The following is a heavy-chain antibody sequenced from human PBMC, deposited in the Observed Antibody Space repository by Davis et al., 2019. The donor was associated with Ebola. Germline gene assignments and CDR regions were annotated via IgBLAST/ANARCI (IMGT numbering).Heavy chain of an antibody. CDR2: ISSSGSTI. CDR1: GFTFGDSY. Sequence: PGGSLRLSCAASGFTFGDSYMTWIRQAPGKGLEWISYISSSGSTIYYANSVKGRFTISRDNAKNTLYLQMNSLRAEDTAVYYCAVGRLDWYLDFWGQGTLVTVSS. CDR3: AVGRLDWYLDF. D-gene: IGHD3/OR15-3a*01. V-gene: IGHV3-11*01. J-gene: IGHJ4*02.